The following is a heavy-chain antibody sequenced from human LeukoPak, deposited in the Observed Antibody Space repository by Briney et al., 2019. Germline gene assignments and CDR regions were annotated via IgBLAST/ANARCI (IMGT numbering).Heavy chain of an antibody. Sequence: GGSLRLSCAASGFSVSSTYMSWFRQAPGKGPEWVSIMYSGGSKYYGNSVNGRFTISRDDSKNTVFLQLDSLRAEDTAVYYCARVATIRGQGTLVTVSS. J-gene: IGHJ4*02. CDR1: GFSVSSTY. V-gene: IGHV3-66*01. CDR3: ARVATI. D-gene: IGHD3-3*01. CDR2: MYSGGSK.